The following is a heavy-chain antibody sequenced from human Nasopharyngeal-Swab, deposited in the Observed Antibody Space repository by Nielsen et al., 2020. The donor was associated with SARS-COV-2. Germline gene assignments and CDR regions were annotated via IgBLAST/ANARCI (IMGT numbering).Heavy chain of an antibody. Sequence: GGSLRLSCAASGFTFSSYAMNWVRQAPGKGLEWVSIVTGNGMNTYYADSVKGRFTISRDNSKNTLYLQMNSLRAEDTAEYYCAKDSGAGFCSCGTCFPTNHWGQGTLVTVSS. CDR1: GFTFSSYA. D-gene: IGHD2-15*01. CDR2: VTGNGMNT. J-gene: IGHJ5*02. CDR3: AKDSGAGFCSCGTCFPTNH. V-gene: IGHV3-23*01.